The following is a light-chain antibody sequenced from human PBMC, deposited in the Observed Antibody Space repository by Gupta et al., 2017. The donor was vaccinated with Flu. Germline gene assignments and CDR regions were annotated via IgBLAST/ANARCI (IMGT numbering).Light chain of an antibody. CDR3: YGWEDSLSGGYVV. CDR1: SSNIGTNY. CDR2: RNN. V-gene: IGLV1-47*01. Sequence: QSVLTQPPSASGTPGQTVTISCSGSSSNIGTNYVYWYQQLPEAAPKLLIYRNNQRPIGVSGRSAGSKAGTSASKAVSGXRXEDEDDXYWYGWEDSLSGGYVVFGGGTKLTVL. J-gene: IGLJ2*01.